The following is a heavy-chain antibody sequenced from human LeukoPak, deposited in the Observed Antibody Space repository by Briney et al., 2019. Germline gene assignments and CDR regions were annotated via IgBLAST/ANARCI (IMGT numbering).Heavy chain of an antibody. CDR3: ATFYGSGSSYLDY. CDR1: GGTFSGYA. J-gene: IGHJ4*02. D-gene: IGHD3-10*01. CDR2: IIPIFGTA. Sequence: SVKVSCKASGGTFSGYAISWVRLAPGQGLEWMGGIIPIFGTANYAQKFQGRVTITADESTSTAYMELSSLRSEDTAVYYCATFYGSGSSYLDYWGQGTLVTVSS. V-gene: IGHV1-69*01.